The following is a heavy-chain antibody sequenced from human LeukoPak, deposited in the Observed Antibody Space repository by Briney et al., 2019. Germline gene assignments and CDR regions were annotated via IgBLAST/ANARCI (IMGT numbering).Heavy chain of an antibody. D-gene: IGHD4-17*01. V-gene: IGHV4-59*01. CDR2: IYYSGST. CDR1: GGSISSYY. J-gene: IGHJ5*02. Sequence: SETLSLTCTVSGGSISSYYWSWIRQPPGKGLEWVGYIYYSGSTNYNPSLKSRVTISVDTSKNQFSLKLSSVTAADTAVYYCARKTALSGDYDWFDPWGQGTLVTVSS. CDR3: ARKTALSGDYDWFDP.